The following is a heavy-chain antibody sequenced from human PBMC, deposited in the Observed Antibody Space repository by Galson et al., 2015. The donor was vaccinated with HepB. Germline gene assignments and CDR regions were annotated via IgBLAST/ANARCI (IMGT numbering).Heavy chain of an antibody. V-gene: IGHV3-9*01. CDR1: GITFDNYA. Sequence: LRLSCAASGITFDNYAMYWVRQAPGKGLEWVSGISWNSNNIGYADSVKGRFTISRDNAKNSLYLQMNSLRPEDTALYFCATWTSSWNYWGQGSLVTVSS. CDR2: ISWNSNNI. D-gene: IGHD6-13*01. CDR3: ATWTSSWNY. J-gene: IGHJ4*02.